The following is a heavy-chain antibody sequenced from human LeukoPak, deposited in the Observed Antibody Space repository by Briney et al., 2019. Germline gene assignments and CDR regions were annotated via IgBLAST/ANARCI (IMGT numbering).Heavy chain of an antibody. CDR2: ISGSGGST. Sequence: AGGSLRLSCAASGFTFSSYAMSWVRQAPGKGLEWVSAISGSGGSTYYADSVKGRFAISRDNSKNILYLQLNSLRAEDTAVYYCAKDEGPLLNNWYRQYWDQGTLVTVSS. CDR3: AKDEGPLLNNWYRQY. D-gene: IGHD6-13*01. CDR1: GFTFSSYA. V-gene: IGHV3-23*01. J-gene: IGHJ4*02.